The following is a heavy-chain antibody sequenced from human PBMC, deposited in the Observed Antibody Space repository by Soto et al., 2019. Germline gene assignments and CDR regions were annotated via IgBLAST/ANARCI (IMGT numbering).Heavy chain of an antibody. Sequence: QVQLQQWGAGLLKPSETLSLTCGVSGASLSGVYWTWIRQTPGRGLEWIGEINHSGSAYYNPTLGDRVTISVDTSKKQFSLSRTAVTAADTGRYYCARAVKGVIENTGWPKPYSYGLDVWAQGTAVIVS. D-gene: IGHD6-19*01. V-gene: IGHV4-34*01. J-gene: IGHJ6*02. CDR3: ARAVKGVIENTGWPKPYSYGLDV. CDR1: GASLSGVY. CDR2: INHSGSA.